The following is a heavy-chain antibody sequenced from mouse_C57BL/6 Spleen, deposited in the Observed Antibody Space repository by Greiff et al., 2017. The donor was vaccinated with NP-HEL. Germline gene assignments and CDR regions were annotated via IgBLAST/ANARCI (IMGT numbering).Heavy chain of an antibody. J-gene: IGHJ4*01. Sequence: LMEPGASVKIPCKASGYTFTDYNMDWVKQSHGKSLEWIGDINPNNGGTIYNQKFKGKATLTVDKSSSTAYMELRSLTSEDTAVYYCARKSYAMDYWGQGTSVTVSS. CDR2: INPNNGGT. CDR1: GYTFTDYN. CDR3: ARKSYAMDY. V-gene: IGHV1-18*01.